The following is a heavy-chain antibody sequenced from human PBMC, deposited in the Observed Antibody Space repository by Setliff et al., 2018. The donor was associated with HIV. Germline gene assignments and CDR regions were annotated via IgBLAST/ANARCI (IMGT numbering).Heavy chain of an antibody. D-gene: IGHD5-12*01. CDR3: ARVMIGYSGYDAFDY. CDR1: GFTFSDYY. CDR2: ISSSSTYT. Sequence: PGGSLRLSCTASGFTFSDYYMSWIRQAPGKGLEWVSYISSSSTYTNYLDSVKGRFTISRDNAKNSLYLQMNSLRAEDTAVYYCARVMIGYSGYDAFDYWGQGTLVTVSS. J-gene: IGHJ4*02. V-gene: IGHV3-11*05.